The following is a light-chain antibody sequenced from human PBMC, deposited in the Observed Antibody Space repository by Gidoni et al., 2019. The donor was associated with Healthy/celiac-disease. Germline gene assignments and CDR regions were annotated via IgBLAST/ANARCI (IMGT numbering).Light chain of an antibody. CDR2: KDS. CDR3: QSADSTPLVV. V-gene: IGLV3-25*03. CDR1: ALPKQY. Sequence: SYELTQPPSVSVSPGQTARITCSGDALPKQYAYWYQQKPGQAPVLVIYKDSERPSGIPERFSGSSSGTTVTLTISGVQAEDEADYYCQSADSTPLVVFGTGTKVTVL. J-gene: IGLJ1*01.